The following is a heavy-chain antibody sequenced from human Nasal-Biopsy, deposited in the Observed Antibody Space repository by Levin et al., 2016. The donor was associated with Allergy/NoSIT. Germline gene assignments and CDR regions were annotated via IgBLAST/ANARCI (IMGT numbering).Heavy chain of an antibody. CDR2: INYAGDT. J-gene: IGHJ3*02. Sequence: ESLKISCIVSGGSYYWSWIRQPPGKGLEWIGYINYAGDTHYNSSLKSRVTISIDTSKNHFSLNLRSVTAADTAVYYCARRGSVMGTTRGAFDIWGQGTAVTVSS. CDR3: ARRGSVMGTTRGAFDI. V-gene: IGHV4-59*01. CDR1: GGSYY. D-gene: IGHD1-26*01.